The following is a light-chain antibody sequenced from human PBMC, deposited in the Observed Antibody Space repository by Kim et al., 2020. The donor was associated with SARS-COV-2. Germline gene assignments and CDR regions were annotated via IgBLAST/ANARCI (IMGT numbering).Light chain of an antibody. CDR3: SSFAVNNNLV. Sequence: GQSVTISCTGPSSYVGGYNNVSLSQQHPGKAPNLIISEVTKRPSGVPDRFSGSNSGNTASLTVSGLQAEDEAHYFCSSFAVNNNLVFGGGTQLTVL. V-gene: IGLV2-8*01. CDR1: SSYVGGYNN. CDR2: EVT. J-gene: IGLJ2*01.